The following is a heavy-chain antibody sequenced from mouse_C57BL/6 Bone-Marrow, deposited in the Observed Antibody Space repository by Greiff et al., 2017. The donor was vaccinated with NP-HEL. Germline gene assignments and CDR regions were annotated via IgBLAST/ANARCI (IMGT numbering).Heavy chain of an antibody. CDR1: GYTFTSYW. CDR2: IYPGSGST. V-gene: IGHV1-55*01. J-gene: IGHJ4*01. D-gene: IGHD2-1*01. Sequence: QVQLQQPGAELVKPGASVKMSCKASGYTFTSYWITWVKQRPGQGLEWIGDIYPGSGSTNYNEKFKSKATLTVDTSSSTAYMQLSSLTSEDSAVYDCARFHYGNYYAMDYWGQGTSGTVSS. CDR3: ARFHYGNYYAMDY.